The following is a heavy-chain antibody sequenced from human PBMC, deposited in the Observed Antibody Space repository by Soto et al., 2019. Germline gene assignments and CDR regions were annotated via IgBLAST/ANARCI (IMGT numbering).Heavy chain of an antibody. J-gene: IGHJ3*01. V-gene: IGHV4-59*01. CDR1: NASIIHYY. CDR2: IYYSWGT. D-gene: IGHD4-17*01. Sequence: VQLQESGPGLLKPSETLSLTCTVSNASIIHYYWCWIRQPPGKGPEWVGYIYYSWGTNYNPSLKSRVAMSVDMSRGQLTLTLNAVTGADAAVYNCASRLTLATTTGDGFDVWGPATMVPVSS. CDR3: ASRLTLATTTGDGFDV.